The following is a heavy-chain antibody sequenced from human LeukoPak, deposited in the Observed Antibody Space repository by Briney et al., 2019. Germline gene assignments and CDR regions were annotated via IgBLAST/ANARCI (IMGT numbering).Heavy chain of an antibody. CDR3: VSGSKWDF. Sequence: ASVKVSCKASGYTFLGYYIHWVRQAPGQGFEWMGWINPQSGGTKYAQKLQGRVTMTRDTSISTAYMELSNLRSDDPAVYYCVSGSKWDFWGQGTLVTVSS. V-gene: IGHV1-2*02. CDR1: GYTFLGYY. J-gene: IGHJ4*02. D-gene: IGHD1-26*01. CDR2: INPQSGGT.